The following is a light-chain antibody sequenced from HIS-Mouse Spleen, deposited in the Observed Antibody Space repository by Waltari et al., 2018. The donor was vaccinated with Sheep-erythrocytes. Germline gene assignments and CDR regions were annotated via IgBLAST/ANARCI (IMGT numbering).Light chain of an antibody. Sequence: DIQMTQSPSTLSASVGDRVTITCRASQSISSWLAWYQQKPGKAPKLLIYTASSLERGVPSRFSGSGSGTEFTLTISSLQPDDFATYYCQQYNSYSPLTFGGGTKVEIK. CDR2: TAS. CDR3: QQYNSYSPLT. CDR1: QSISSW. J-gene: IGKJ4*01. V-gene: IGKV1-5*03.